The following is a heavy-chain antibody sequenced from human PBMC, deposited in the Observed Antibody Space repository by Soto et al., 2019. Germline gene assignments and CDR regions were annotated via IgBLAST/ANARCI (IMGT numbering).Heavy chain of an antibody. Sequence: SETLSLTCAVSGGSISSSNWWSWVRQPPGKGLEWIGEIYHSGSTNYNPSLKSRVTISVDKSKNQFSLKLSSVTAADTAVYYCASSRNVDTALLDYWGQGTLVTVSS. CDR1: GGSISSSNW. D-gene: IGHD5-18*01. CDR3: ASSRNVDTALLDY. J-gene: IGHJ4*02. V-gene: IGHV4-4*02. CDR2: IYHSGST.